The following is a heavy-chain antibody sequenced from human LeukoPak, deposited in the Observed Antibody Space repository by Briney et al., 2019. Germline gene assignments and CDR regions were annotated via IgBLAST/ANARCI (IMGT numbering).Heavy chain of an antibody. J-gene: IGHJ4*02. Sequence: ASVKVSCKASGYTFTGHYMHWVRQAPGQGLEWMGWINPYSGGTNYAQKFQGRVTMTSDTSISTGYMELSRLRSDDTAVYSCARAEDIVATGGFDYWGQGTLLTVSS. CDR3: ARAEDIVATGGFDY. V-gene: IGHV1-2*02. CDR2: INPYSGGT. CDR1: GYTFTGHY. D-gene: IGHD5-12*01.